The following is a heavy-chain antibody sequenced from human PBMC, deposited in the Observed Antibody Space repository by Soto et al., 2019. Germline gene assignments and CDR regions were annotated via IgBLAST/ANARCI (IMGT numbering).Heavy chain of an antibody. CDR1: GYPFTSSD. V-gene: IGHV1-8*01. CDR3: ARTIFGVASYYFDY. Sequence: QVRLVQSGVEVTKPGASVTVSCKASGYPFTSSDISWVRQATGQGLGWMGWMSHNSCSTGSAQKFQGRVTTTRNTYTSTAYMDLSSLRSEDTAVYYCARTIFGVASYYFDYWGQGILVTVSS. CDR2: MSHNSCST. D-gene: IGHD3-3*01. J-gene: IGHJ4*02.